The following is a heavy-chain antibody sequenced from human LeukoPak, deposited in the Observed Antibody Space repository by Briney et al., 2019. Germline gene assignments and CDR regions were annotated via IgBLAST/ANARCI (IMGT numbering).Heavy chain of an antibody. J-gene: IGHJ4*02. CDR1: GGSFSGYY. V-gene: IGHV4-34*01. Sequence: SETLSLTCAVYGGSFSGYYWSWIRQPPGKRLEWIGEINHSGSTNYNPSLKSRVTISVDTSKNQFSLKLSSVTAADTAVYYCARGPHYDYVWGSYRKGQRGLHYFDYWGQGTLVTVSS. CDR3: ARGPHYDYVWGSYRKGQRGLHYFDY. CDR2: INHSGST. D-gene: IGHD3-16*02.